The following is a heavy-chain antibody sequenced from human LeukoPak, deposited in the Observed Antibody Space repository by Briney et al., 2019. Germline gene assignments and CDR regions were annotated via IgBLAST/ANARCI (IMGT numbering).Heavy chain of an antibody. Sequence: GGSLRLSCAASGFTFSSYGVHWVRQAPGKGLEWVAVISYDGSDKYYADSVKGRFTVSRDNSKNTLYLQMNNLRVEDTAVYYCANLRGNNWYIEYWGQGTLVTVSS. CDR2: ISYDGSDK. D-gene: IGHD1-1*01. CDR3: ANLRGNNWYIEY. CDR1: GFTFSSYG. J-gene: IGHJ4*02. V-gene: IGHV3-30*18.